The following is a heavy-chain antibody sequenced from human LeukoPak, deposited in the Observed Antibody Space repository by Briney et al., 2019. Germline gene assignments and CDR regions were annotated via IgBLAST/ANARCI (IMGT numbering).Heavy chain of an antibody. V-gene: IGHV3-30*03. Sequence: PGGSLRLSCAASGFTFSSYSMNWVRQAPGRGLEWVTIISYDGGRQYYADSVKGRFTISRDNSKNTLYLQMNSLRAEDTAVYYCARRTRKGGDRFRMDVWGQGTTVTVSS. J-gene: IGHJ6*02. CDR2: ISYDGGRQ. CDR3: ARRTRKGGDRFRMDV. D-gene: IGHD2-21*02. CDR1: GFTFSSYS.